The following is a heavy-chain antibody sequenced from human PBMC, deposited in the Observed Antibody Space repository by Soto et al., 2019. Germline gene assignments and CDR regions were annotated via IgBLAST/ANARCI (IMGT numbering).Heavy chain of an antibody. V-gene: IGHV4-59*08. CDR3: ARIHYCSSTSCPPRSYYYYMDV. CDR1: GGSISSYY. D-gene: IGHD2-2*01. J-gene: IGHJ6*03. CDR2: IYYSGST. Sequence: PSETLSLTCTVSGGSISSYYWSWIRQPPGKGLEWIGYIYYSGSTNYNPSLKSRVTISVDTSKNQFSLKLSSVTAADTAVYYCARIHYCSSTSCPPRSYYYYMDVWGKGTTVTVSS.